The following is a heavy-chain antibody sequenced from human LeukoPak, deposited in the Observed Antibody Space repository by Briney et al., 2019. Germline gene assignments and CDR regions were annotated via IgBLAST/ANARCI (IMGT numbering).Heavy chain of an antibody. V-gene: IGHV1-18*01. CDR1: GYTFTSYG. J-gene: IGHJ3*02. CDR3: ARGSSSLGAFDI. D-gene: IGHD2-2*01. CDR2: ISAYNGNT. Sequence: ASVKVSCKASGYTFTSYGISWVRQAPGQGLEWMGWISAYNGNTNYAQKLQGRVTMTTDTSTSTAYMELRSLRSEDAAVYYCARGSSSLGAFDIWGQGTMVTVSS.